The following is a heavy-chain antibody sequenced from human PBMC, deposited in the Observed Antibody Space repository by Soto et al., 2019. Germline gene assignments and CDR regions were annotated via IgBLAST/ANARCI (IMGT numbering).Heavy chain of an antibody. Sequence: EVQLVESGGMLVQPGGSLRLSCAASGLTLSTSSMNWVRQAPGKGLEWISYIRRHTSVTAYADSVKGRFTISRDSAKNSLYLQMDSLRVEDTVVYDCGKVADSGYYTVDRWGQGTLVTVSS. D-gene: IGHD3-22*01. CDR3: GKVADSGYYTVDR. J-gene: IGHJ5*02. CDR2: IRRHTSVT. CDR1: GLTLSTSS. V-gene: IGHV3-48*01.